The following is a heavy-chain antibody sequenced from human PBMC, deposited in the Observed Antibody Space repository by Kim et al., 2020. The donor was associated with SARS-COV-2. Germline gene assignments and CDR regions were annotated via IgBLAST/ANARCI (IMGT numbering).Heavy chain of an antibody. J-gene: IGHJ3*02. V-gene: IGHV4-39*01. Sequence: PSLKSRVTISVDTSKNQFSLKLSSVTAADTAVYYCARQGDTAMVKRAFDIWGQGTMVTVSS. CDR3: ARQGDTAMVKRAFDI. D-gene: IGHD5-18*01.